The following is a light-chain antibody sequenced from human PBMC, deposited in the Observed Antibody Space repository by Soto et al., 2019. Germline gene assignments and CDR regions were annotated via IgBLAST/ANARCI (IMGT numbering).Light chain of an antibody. Sequence: QSALTQPASVSGSPGQSITISCTGTSSDVGSYNLVSWYQQHPGKAPKLMIYEVSKRRSGVSNRFSGSKSGNTASLTISVLQAEDEADYYCCSYAGSSTHVFGTGTTLTVL. V-gene: IGLV2-23*02. CDR2: EVS. J-gene: IGLJ1*01. CDR1: SSDVGSYNL. CDR3: CSYAGSSTHV.